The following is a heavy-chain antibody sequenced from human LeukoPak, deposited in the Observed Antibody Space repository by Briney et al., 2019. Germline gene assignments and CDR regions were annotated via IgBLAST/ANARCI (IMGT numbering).Heavy chain of an antibody. V-gene: IGHV3-23*01. CDR2: ISGSGADT. CDR1: GFTFSRHA. J-gene: IGHJ4*02. CDR3: AKGPWGSRGYFDY. Sequence: GGSLRLSCAASGFTFSRHAMIWVRQAPGKGLEWVSAISGSGADTYYADSVKGRFTTFRDNSKNTVCLRMNSLRAEDTAIYYCAKGPWGSRGYFDYWGQGTLVTVSS. D-gene: IGHD7-27*01.